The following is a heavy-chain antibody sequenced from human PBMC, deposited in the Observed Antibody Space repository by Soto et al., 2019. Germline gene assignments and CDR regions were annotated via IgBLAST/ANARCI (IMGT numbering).Heavy chain of an antibody. V-gene: IGHV3-48*03. J-gene: IGHJ4*02. D-gene: IGHD3-3*01. CDR3: VRQLGGSAGY. Sequence: EVQLVESGGGLVQPGGSLXXSXXXXXXXXXSFXXXXXXXAPXKGLEWVSYISSSASIIYYADSVKGRFTISRDNAKNSLYLQMNSLRAEDTAVYYCVRQLGGSAGYWGQGTLVTVSS. CDR1: XXXXXSFX. CDR2: ISSSASII.